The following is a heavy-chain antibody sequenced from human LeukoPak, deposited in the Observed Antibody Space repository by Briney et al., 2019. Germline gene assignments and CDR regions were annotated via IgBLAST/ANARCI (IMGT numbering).Heavy chain of an antibody. J-gene: IGHJ6*02. CDR3: AREIVYYYGSGSYFRYYGMDV. CDR2: ISAYNGNT. V-gene: IGHV1-18*01. Sequence: ASVKVSCKASGYTFTSYGISWVRQAPGQGLEWMGWISAYNGNTNYAQKLQGRVTMTTDTSTSTAYMELRSLRSDDTAVYYCAREIVYYYGSGSYFRYYGMDVWGQGTTVTVSS. D-gene: IGHD3-10*01. CDR1: GYTFTSYG.